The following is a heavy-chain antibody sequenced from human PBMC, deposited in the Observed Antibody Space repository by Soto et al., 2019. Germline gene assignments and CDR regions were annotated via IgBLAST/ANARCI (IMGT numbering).Heavy chain of an antibody. D-gene: IGHD3-22*01. V-gene: IGHV1-69*06. CDR1: GGTFSSYA. CDR3: ARARNYYDSSGYPPQIDY. J-gene: IGHJ4*02. Sequence: SVKVSCKASGGTFSSYAISWVRQAPGQGLEWMGGIIPIFGTANYAQKFQGRVTITADKSTSTAYMELSSLRSEDTAVYYCARARNYYDSSGYPPQIDYWGQGTLVTVSS. CDR2: IIPIFGTA.